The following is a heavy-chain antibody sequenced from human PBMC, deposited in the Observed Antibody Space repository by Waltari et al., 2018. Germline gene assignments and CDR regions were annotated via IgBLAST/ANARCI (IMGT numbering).Heavy chain of an antibody. CDR1: GGTFSSYA. CDR3: ATWASIYNWNGP. D-gene: IGHD1-20*01. V-gene: IGHV1-69*08. Sequence: QVQLVQSGAEVKKPGSSVKVSCKASGGTFSSYAISWVRQAPGQGLEWMGRCSPLFGTANFALKFQGRVTITAETSTDTAYMGLSSLRSEDTAVYYCATWASIYNWNGPWGQGTLVTVSS. CDR2: CSPLFGTA. J-gene: IGHJ5*02.